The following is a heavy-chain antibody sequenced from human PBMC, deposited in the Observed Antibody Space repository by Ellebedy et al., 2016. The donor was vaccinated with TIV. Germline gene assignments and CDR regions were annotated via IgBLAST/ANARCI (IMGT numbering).Heavy chain of an antibody. D-gene: IGHD6-19*01. CDR2: INAGNGYT. Sequence: ASVKVSCKASEFTFTNYAFHWVRQAPGQRLEWMGWINAGNGYTKYSLKFQGRVTMTRNTSISTAYMELSSLRSEDTAVYYCARDPGSGWYFDYWGQGTLVTVSS. J-gene: IGHJ4*02. CDR3: ARDPGSGWYFDY. V-gene: IGHV1-3*01. CDR1: EFTFTNYA.